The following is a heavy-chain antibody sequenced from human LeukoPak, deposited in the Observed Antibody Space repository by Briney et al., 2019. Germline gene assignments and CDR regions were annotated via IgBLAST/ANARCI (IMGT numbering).Heavy chain of an antibody. Sequence: LGASVKVSCKASGYTFNHFYMHWVRQAPGQGLEWMGRINPSGGSTSYAQKFQGRITMTRDTSTGTVYMDLSSLRSEDTAVYYCAREKRWFGELGKNDAFDIWGQGTMVTVSS. V-gene: IGHV1-46*02. CDR3: AREKRWFGELGKNDAFDI. CDR2: INPSGGST. CDR1: GYTFNHFY. D-gene: IGHD3-10*01. J-gene: IGHJ3*02.